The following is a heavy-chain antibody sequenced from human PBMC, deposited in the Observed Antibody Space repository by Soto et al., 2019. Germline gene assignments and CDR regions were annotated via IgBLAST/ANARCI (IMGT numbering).Heavy chain of an antibody. CDR2: IDSAGNI. CDR1: GFTVSSYQ. D-gene: IGHD2-8*01. V-gene: IGHV3-53*01. J-gene: IGHJ1*01. Sequence: EVQLVESGGGLIQPGGSLRLSCAASGFTVSSYQLNWVRQSPGKGLEWVSIIDSAGNIYYADSVKGRFTISRDNLKNTLNLQMNSLRDEDTAVYYCAKDNAGPFHLWGQGTLVTVSS. CDR3: AKDNAGPFHL.